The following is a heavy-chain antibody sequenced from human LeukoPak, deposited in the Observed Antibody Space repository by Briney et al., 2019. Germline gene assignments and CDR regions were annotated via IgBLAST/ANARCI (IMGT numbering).Heavy chain of an antibody. Sequence: SETLSLTCTVSGGSISSYYWSWIRQPPGKGLEWIGYSGSTNYNPSLKSRVTISVDTSKNQFSLKVSSVTAADTAVYYCARTYYDTFMDVWGKGTTVTISS. CDR2: YSGST. CDR1: GGSISSYY. D-gene: IGHD3-9*01. CDR3: ARTYYDTFMDV. V-gene: IGHV4-59*08. J-gene: IGHJ6*03.